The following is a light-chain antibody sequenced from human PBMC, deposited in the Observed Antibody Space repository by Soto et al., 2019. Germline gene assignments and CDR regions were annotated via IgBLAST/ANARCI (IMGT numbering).Light chain of an antibody. Sequence: DIRVTQSPATVSASVGDRVTIVCRASQSISSWLAWYQQKPGKAPKLLISKASNLDSGVPSRFSGSVSWTEFTLTISSLQPDDFATYYCQQYNIHPWTVGQRTVVDIK. CDR3: QQYNIHPWT. V-gene: IGKV1-5*03. J-gene: IGKJ1*01. CDR2: KAS. CDR1: QSISSW.